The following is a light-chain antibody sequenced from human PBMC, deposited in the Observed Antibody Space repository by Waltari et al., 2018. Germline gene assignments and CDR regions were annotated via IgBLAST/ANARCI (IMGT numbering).Light chain of an antibody. V-gene: IGLV1-47*01. CDR3: AAWDDTLSGVV. CDR2: RNN. J-gene: IGLJ2*01. Sequence: QSVLTQSPSASAAPGQRVTIPCSGSSSNIGSTHVNWYQHVPGTAPKLLIYRNNQRPSGVPDRFSGSKSGTSASLAVSGLRSEDEADYYCAAWDDTLSGVVFGGGTKLTVL. CDR1: SSNIGSTH.